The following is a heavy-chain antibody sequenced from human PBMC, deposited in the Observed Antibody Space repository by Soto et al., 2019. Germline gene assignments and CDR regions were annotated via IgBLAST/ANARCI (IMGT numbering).Heavy chain of an antibody. J-gene: IGHJ5*02. Sequence: GSLRLSGAASGFPFMHYWMHWGRQTPGKGLVWVSRINPAGTITNYADSVEGRFAISRDNADSALFLQMNSLSAEDTAIYYCTSDTFGLRDTWGQGTLVTVSS. CDR2: INPAGTIT. CDR3: TSDTFGLRDT. D-gene: IGHD3-16*01. V-gene: IGHV3-74*01. CDR1: GFPFMHYW.